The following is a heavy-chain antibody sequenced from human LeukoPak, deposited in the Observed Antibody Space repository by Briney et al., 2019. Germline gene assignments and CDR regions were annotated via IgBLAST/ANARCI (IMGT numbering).Heavy chain of an antibody. CDR3: ATEEATGSGSLDY. CDR2: LSISGLST. Sequence: PGGSLRLSCAASGFTFSSYAMSWVRQAPGKGLEWASALSISGLSTYYADPVKGRFTISRDNSKNTLYLQMNSLRAEDTAVYYCATEEATGSGSLDYWGQGTLVTVSS. V-gene: IGHV3-23*01. D-gene: IGHD1-14*01. CDR1: GFTFSSYA. J-gene: IGHJ4*02.